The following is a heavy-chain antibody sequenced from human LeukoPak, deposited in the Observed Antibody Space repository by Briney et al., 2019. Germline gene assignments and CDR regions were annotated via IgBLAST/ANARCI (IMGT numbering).Heavy chain of an antibody. CDR3: ARDSGYHYYYYMDV. V-gene: IGHV7-4-1*02. CDR2: INTNTGNP. D-gene: IGHD1-26*01. CDR1: GYTFTSYT. Sequence: ASVKVSCKASGYTFTSYTINWVRQAPGQGLGWMGWINTNTGNPTYAQGFTGRFVFSLDTSVSTAYLQISSLKAGDTAVYYCARDSGYHYYYYMDVWGKGTTVTVSS. J-gene: IGHJ6*03.